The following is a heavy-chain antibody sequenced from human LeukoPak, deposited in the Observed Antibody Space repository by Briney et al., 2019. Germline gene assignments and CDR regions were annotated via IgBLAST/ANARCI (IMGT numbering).Heavy chain of an antibody. J-gene: IGHJ4*02. V-gene: IGHV3-23*01. D-gene: IGHD3-16*02. Sequence: PGGSLRLSCAASGFTFNTFAVNWVRQAPGMGLEWVSSISGGGYDTFYSDSVKGRFTISRDNSNNMIYLQMTSLRAEDTAVYYCAAEPRVKVFFVVNYWGQGTRVTVSS. CDR1: GFTFNTFA. CDR2: ISGGGYDT. CDR3: AAEPRVKVFFVVNY.